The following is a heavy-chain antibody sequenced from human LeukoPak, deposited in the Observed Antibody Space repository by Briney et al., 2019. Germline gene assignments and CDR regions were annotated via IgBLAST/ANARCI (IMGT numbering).Heavy chain of an antibody. CDR2: ISYDGSNK. J-gene: IGHJ6*02. V-gene: IGHV3-30*04. CDR1: GFTFSSYA. D-gene: IGHD3-3*01. CDR3: ARGGGVGYGMDV. Sequence: GGSLRLSCAASGFTFSSYAMHWVRQAPGKGLEWVAVISYDGSNKYYADSVKGRFTISRDNSKNTLYLQMNSLRAGDTAVYYCARGGGVGYGMDVWGQGTTVTVSS.